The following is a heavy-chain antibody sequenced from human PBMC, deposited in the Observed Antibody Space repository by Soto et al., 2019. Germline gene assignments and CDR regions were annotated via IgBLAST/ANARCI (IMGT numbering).Heavy chain of an antibody. Sequence: EVQLLESGGGLVQPGGSLRLSCAAAGFTFSIYAMSWVRQAPGNGLEWVSAISGSGGSTYYADSVKGRFNISRDNSKNTLYLQMNSLRADDTAVYYCAKATRGGAATLIRDYWGQGTLVTVSS. J-gene: IGHJ4*02. CDR2: ISGSGGST. CDR3: AKATRGGAATLIRDY. D-gene: IGHD6-13*01. V-gene: IGHV3-23*01. CDR1: GFTFSIYA.